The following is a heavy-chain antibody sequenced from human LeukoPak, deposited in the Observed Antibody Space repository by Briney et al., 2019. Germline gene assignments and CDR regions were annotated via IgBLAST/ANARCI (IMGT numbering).Heavy chain of an antibody. D-gene: IGHD6-19*01. V-gene: IGHV4-61*08. J-gene: IGHJ5*02. CDR2: IYYSGST. CDR1: GGSISSGGYY. Sequence: PSETLSLTCTVSGGSISSGGYYWSWIRQPPGKGLEWIGYIYYSGSTNYNPSLKSRVTISVDTSKNQFSLKLSSVTAADTAVYYCANKPKYSSGFLTWGQGTLVTVSS. CDR3: ANKPKYSSGFLT.